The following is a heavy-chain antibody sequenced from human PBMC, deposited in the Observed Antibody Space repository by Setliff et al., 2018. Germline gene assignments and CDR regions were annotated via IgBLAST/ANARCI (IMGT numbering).Heavy chain of an antibody. CDR2: INHSGST. Sequence: SETLSLTCGVSGYSISSGYYWGWIRQPPGKGLEWIGEINHSGSTNYNPSLKSRVTISVDTSKNQFSLKLSSVTAADTAVYYCARSPITIFGVVLHPLDYWGQGTLVTVSS. CDR3: ARSPITIFGVVLHPLDY. CDR1: GYSISSGYY. J-gene: IGHJ4*02. D-gene: IGHD3-3*01. V-gene: IGHV4-38-2*01.